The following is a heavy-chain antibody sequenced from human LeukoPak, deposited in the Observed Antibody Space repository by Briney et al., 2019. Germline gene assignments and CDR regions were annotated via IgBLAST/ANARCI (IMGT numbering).Heavy chain of an antibody. Sequence: SETLSLTCTVSGVSISSHYWSWIRQPPGKGLEWIGHIYYSGSTNDNPSLKSRVIISIDMSKNQFSLKLSSVTAADTAIYYCARYTSSWYSHWFDPWGQGTLVTVSS. V-gene: IGHV4-59*08. CDR2: IYYSGST. CDR1: GVSISSHY. CDR3: ARYTSSWYSHWFDP. J-gene: IGHJ5*02. D-gene: IGHD6-13*01.